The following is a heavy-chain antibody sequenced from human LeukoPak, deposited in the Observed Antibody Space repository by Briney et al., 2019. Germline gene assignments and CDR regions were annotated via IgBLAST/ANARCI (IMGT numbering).Heavy chain of an antibody. V-gene: IGHV3-53*01. CDR3: ARGFAPAYNFGVFDY. D-gene: IGHD5-24*01. CDR2: FHTGGET. Sequence: SGGSLRLSCAASGFTVSNNYMIWVRQAPGKGLEWVSLFHTGGETEYADSVKGRFTMSRDTSQNTVSLHINSLRAEDTAVYYCARGFAPAYNFGVFDYWGQGTLVTVSS. CDR1: GFTVSNNY. J-gene: IGHJ4*02.